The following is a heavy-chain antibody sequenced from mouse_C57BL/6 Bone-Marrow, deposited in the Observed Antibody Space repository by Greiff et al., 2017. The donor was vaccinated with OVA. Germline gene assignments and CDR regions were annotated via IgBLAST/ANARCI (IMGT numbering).Heavy chain of an antibody. V-gene: IGHV1-50*01. Sequence: VQLKQPGAELVKPGASVKLSCKASGYTFTSYWMQWVKQRPGQGLEWIGEIDPSDSYTNYNQKFKGKATLTVDTSSSTAYMQLSSLTSEDSAVYYCASTVVAPYYAMDYWGQGTSVTVSS. J-gene: IGHJ4*01. D-gene: IGHD1-1*01. CDR1: GYTFTSYW. CDR2: IDPSDSYT. CDR3: ASTVVAPYYAMDY.